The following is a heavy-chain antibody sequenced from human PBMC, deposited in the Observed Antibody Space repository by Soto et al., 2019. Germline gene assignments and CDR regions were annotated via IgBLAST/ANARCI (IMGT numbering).Heavy chain of an antibody. CDR2: VFYTGIT. CDR1: GGSISSYY. D-gene: IGHD6-25*01. J-gene: IGHJ4*02. V-gene: IGHV4-59*03. CDR3: AKWGAAAGTT. Sequence: QVHLQESGPGLVKPAETLSLTCSVSGGSISSYYWSWIRQPPGKGLAWIGDVFYTGITNHNPSFKRGAPIAGDTSRNQFSLNLMSVTAADTAVYYCAKWGAAAGTTWGQGIRVNVSS.